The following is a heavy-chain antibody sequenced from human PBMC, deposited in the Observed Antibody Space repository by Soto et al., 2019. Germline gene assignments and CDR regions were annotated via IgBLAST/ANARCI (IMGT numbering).Heavy chain of an antibody. CDR3: AKVRGWSGSFDY. D-gene: IGHD3-3*01. Sequence: EVQLLESGGGLVQPGGSLRLSCAASGFTFSSYAMSWVRRAPGKGLEWVSAISGSGGSTYYADSVKGRFTISRDNSKNTLYLQMNSLRAEDTAVYYCAKVRGWSGSFDYWGQGTLVTVSS. CDR1: GFTFSSYA. CDR2: ISGSGGST. J-gene: IGHJ4*02. V-gene: IGHV3-23*01.